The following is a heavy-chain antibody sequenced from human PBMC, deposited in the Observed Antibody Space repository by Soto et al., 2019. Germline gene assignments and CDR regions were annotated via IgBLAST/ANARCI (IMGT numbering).Heavy chain of an antibody. J-gene: IGHJ6*03. V-gene: IGHV3-23*01. CDR1: GFTFSNFA. D-gene: IGHD2-2*01. Sequence: EVQVLESGGGSVQPGGSLRLSCAASGFTFSNFAMSWVRHAPGKGLEWVSEISGSTGTTYYADSVKGRFIISRDNSKNTVHLQMNSLRAEDTAVYYCAKDTSSSPYYMDVWGKRDRGHRLL. CDR2: ISGSTGTT. CDR3: AKDTSSSPYYMDV.